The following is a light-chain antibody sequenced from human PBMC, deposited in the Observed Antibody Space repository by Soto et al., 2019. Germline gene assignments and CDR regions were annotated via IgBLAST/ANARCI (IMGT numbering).Light chain of an antibody. V-gene: IGLV2-14*01. J-gene: IGLJ1*01. CDR2: EVS. CDR3: SSYTGTSSTLYV. Sequence: QSALTQPASMSGSPGQSITISCTGSSSDVGRYNYVSWYQQHPGKALKLVISEVSNRPSGVSDRFSGSKSGNTASLTISGLQSEDEADYYCSSYTGTSSTLYVFGTGTKLTVL. CDR1: SSDVGRYNY.